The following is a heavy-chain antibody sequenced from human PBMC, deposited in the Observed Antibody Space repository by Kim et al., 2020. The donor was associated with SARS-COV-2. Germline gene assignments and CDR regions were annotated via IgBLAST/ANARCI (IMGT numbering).Heavy chain of an antibody. J-gene: IGHJ6*02. CDR3: ARVRGYSGYGNYYYGMDV. D-gene: IGHD5-12*01. Sequence: QGRVTITRDTSESTAYMELSSLRSEDTAVYYCARVRGYSGYGNYYYGMDVWGQGTTVTVSS. V-gene: IGHV1-3*01.